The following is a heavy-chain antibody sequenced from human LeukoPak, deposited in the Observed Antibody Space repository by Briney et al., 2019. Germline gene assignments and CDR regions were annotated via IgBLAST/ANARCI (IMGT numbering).Heavy chain of an antibody. CDR2: ISSSSSTI. CDR1: GFTFSSYS. CDR3: ARAAGGSYLGY. V-gene: IGHV3-48*01. Sequence: GGSLRLSCAASGFTFSSYSMNWVRQAPGKGLEWVSYISSSSSTIYYADSVKGRFTISRDNAKNSLYLQMNSLRAEDTAVYYCARAAGGSYLGYWGQGTLVTVSS. D-gene: IGHD1-26*01. J-gene: IGHJ4*02.